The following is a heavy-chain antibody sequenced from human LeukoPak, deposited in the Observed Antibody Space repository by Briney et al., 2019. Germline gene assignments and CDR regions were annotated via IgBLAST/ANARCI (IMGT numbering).Heavy chain of an antibody. J-gene: IGHJ4*02. V-gene: IGHV4-4*02. CDR2: VNLQGST. CDR3: AREGGPYRPLDY. CDR1: GGSITNTNY. Sequence: SGTLSLTCGVSGGSITNTNYWTWVRQPPGKGLEWIGAVNLQGSTNYNPSLMGRVAISVDTSENHISLQLTSVTAADTAVYYCAREGGPYRPLDYSGQGTLVTVSS.